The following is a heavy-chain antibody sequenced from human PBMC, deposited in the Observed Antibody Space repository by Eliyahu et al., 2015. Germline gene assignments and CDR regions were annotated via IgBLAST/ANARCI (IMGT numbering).Heavy chain of an antibody. D-gene: IGHD3-3*01. Sequence: RQAPGKGLEWVAVISYDGSNKYYADSVKGRFTISRDNSKNTLYLQMNSLRAEDTAVYYCAKVKVTIFGVVTQWGAFDIWGQGTMVTVSS. CDR2: ISYDGSNK. J-gene: IGHJ3*02. V-gene: IGHV3-30*18. CDR3: AKVKVTIFGVVTQWGAFDI.